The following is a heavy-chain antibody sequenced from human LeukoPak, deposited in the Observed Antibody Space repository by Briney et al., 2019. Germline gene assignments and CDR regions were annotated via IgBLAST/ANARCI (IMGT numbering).Heavy chain of an antibody. Sequence: XGXEXXSXXSSSGSTIYYAASVKGRFTISRDNAKNSLYLQMNSLRAEDTAVYYCARSMTTYPYYYYGMDVWGQGTTVTVSS. D-gene: IGHD4-11*01. J-gene: IGHJ6*02. V-gene: IGHV3-11*01. CDR2: XSSSGSTI. CDR3: ARSMTTYPYYYYGMDV.